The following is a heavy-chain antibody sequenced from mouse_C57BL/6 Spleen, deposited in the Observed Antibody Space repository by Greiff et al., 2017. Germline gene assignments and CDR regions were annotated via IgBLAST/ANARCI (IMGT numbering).Heavy chain of an antibody. CDR3: ARVSNYEDFDY. CDR2: INYDGSST. Sequence: EVMLVESEGGLVQPGSSMKLSCTASGFTFSDYYMAWVRQVPEKGLEWVANINYDGSSTYYLDSLKSRFIISRDNAKNILYLQMSSLKSEDTATYYCARVSNYEDFDYWGQGTTLTVSS. D-gene: IGHD2-5*01. CDR1: GFTFSDYY. V-gene: IGHV5-16*01. J-gene: IGHJ2*01.